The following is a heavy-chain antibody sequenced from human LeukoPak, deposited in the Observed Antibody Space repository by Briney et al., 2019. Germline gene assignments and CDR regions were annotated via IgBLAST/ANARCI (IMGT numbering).Heavy chain of an antibody. Sequence: GASVKVSCKASGGTFSSYAISWVRQAPGQGLEWMGRIIPIFGTANYAQKLQGRVTMTTDTSTSTAYMELRSMRSDDTAVYYCARDMTPLDYWGQGTLVTVSS. CDR3: ARDMTPLDY. CDR1: GGTFSSYA. D-gene: IGHD2-15*01. V-gene: IGHV1-69*05. CDR2: IIPIFGTA. J-gene: IGHJ4*02.